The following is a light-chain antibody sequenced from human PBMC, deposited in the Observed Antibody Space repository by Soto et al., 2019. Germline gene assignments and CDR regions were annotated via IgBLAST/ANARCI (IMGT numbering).Light chain of an antibody. CDR2: EVS. V-gene: IGLV2-14*01. CDR1: SSDVGAYIY. J-gene: IGLJ1*01. Sequence: QSALTQPASVSGSPGQSITISCTGTSSDVGAYIYVSWYQQHPGKAPKFLIYEVSKRPSGVSDRFSGSKSGNTASLTISGLQAEDEAYYYCTSYTSSSSYVFGTGTKVTVL. CDR3: TSYTSSSSYV.